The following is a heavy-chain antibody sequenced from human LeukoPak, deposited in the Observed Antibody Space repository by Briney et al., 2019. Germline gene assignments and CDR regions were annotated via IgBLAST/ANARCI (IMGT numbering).Heavy chain of an antibody. V-gene: IGHV3-23*01. CDR1: GFTFSTYP. D-gene: IGHD3/OR15-3a*01. Sequence: PGASLRLSCAASGFTFSTYPMSWVRQAPGKGLEWVSSISENGAGTYYADSAKGRFTISRDNSRNTVYLQMHSLRVGDTAVYYCASQGTGYHSVWGQGTLVTVSS. CDR3: ASQGTGYHSV. J-gene: IGHJ4*02. CDR2: ISENGAGT.